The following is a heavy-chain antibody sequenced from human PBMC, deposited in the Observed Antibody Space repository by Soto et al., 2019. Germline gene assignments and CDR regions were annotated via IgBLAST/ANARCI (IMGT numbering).Heavy chain of an antibody. CDR2: IYYSGST. CDR3: ARLEARYCSGGSCYSSHAFDI. Sequence: SETLSLTCTVSGGSISSYYWSWIRQPPGKGLEWIGYIYYSGSTNYNPSLKSRVTISVDTSKNQFSLKLRSVTAADTAVYYCARLEARYCSGGSCYSSHAFDIWGQGTMVTVSS. CDR1: GGSISSYY. V-gene: IGHV4-59*01. D-gene: IGHD2-15*01. J-gene: IGHJ3*02.